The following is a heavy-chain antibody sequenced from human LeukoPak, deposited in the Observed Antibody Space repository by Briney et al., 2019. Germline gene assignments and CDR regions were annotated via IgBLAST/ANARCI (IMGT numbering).Heavy chain of an antibody. V-gene: IGHV3-53*01. J-gene: IGHJ4*02. CDR1: GFTVTDNY. CDR2: IYPDGRT. CDR3: ARTNPVYGDYDY. D-gene: IGHD4-17*01. Sequence: GGSLRLSCAVSGFTVTDNYMSWVRQAPGKGRQWVSVIYPDGRTYFADSVKGRFTISRDISRNTLLLQMNSLRPDDTAVHYCARTNPVYGDYDYWGQGTLVTVSS.